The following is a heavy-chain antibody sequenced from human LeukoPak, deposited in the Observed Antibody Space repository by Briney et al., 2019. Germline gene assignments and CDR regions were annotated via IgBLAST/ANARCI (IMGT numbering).Heavy chain of an antibody. V-gene: IGHV4-31*01. CDR2: ISHSESA. CDR1: GGSISSGGYY. J-gene: IGHJ3*02. Sequence: SQTLSLTCTVSGGSISSGGYYWSWLRQHPGKGLDWIGNISHSESAYYSPSLESPITISVDRSKDQFSLKLKSVTAADTAIYYCARDGGTTSNPSHDTFAIWGQGTMVAVSS. D-gene: IGHD4-11*01. CDR3: ARDGGTTSNPSHDTFAI.